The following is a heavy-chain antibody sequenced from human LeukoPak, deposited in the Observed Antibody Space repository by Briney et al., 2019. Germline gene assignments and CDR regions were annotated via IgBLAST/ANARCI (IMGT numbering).Heavy chain of an antibody. V-gene: IGHV1-18*01. Sequence: ASVKVSCKASGYTFTSYGISWVRQAPGQGLEWMGWISAYNGNTNYAQKFQGRVTMTRDTSISTAYMELSRLRSDDTAVYYCARVWRLPTRASGPPNHFDYWGQGTLVTVSS. J-gene: IGHJ4*02. D-gene: IGHD6-25*01. CDR1: GYTFTSYG. CDR2: ISAYNGNT. CDR3: ARVWRLPTRASGPPNHFDY.